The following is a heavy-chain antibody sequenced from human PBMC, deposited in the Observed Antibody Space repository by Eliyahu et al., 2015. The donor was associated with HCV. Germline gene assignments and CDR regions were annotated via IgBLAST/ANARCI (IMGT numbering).Heavy chain of an antibody. V-gene: IGHV3-49*05. CDR2: IRXKTYGGKT. J-gene: IGHJ4*02. CDR3: TRDFETFYYDSSGYYFDY. D-gene: IGHD3-22*01. Sequence: EVQLVESGGGLVKXGRSLRLXCTASGFTFGDYPMXWFRQXPGKGLQWVGLIRXKTYGGKTEYAASVKGRFTISRDDSKGIAYLQMNSLKTGDTAVYYCTRDFETFYYDSSGYYFDYWGQGTLVTVSS. CDR1: GFTFGDYP.